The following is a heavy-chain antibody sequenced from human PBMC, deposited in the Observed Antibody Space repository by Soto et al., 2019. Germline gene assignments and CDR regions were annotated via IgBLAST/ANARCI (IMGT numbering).Heavy chain of an antibody. CDR3: AGNIAAAGRRYYGMDV. CDR1: GGSMSGYY. CDR2: VYTSETT. J-gene: IGHJ6*02. D-gene: IGHD6-13*01. V-gene: IGHV4-4*07. Sequence: QVQLQESGPGLVKPSETLSLTCTVSGGSMSGYYWSWIRQSAGKGLEWIGRVYTSETTYYNPSLTRRVTMSLDTSKNQFSLILYSLTAADTAVYYCAGNIAAAGRRYYGMDVWGQGTTVTVSS.